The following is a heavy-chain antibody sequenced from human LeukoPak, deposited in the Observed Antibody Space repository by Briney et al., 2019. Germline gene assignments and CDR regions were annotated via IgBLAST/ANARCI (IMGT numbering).Heavy chain of an antibody. CDR3: ARGLKDIVVVVAEPSFDY. Sequence: GGSLRLSCAASGFTFSSYEMNWVRQAPGKGLEWVSYISSSGSTIYYADSVKGRFTIPRDNAKNSLYLQMNSLRAEDTAVYYCARGLKDIVVVVAEPSFDYWGQGTLVTVSS. CDR1: GFTFSSYE. D-gene: IGHD2-15*01. J-gene: IGHJ4*02. CDR2: ISSSGSTI. V-gene: IGHV3-48*03.